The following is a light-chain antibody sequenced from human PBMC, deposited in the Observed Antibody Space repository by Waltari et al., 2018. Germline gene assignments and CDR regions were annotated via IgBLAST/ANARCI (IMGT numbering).Light chain of an antibody. CDR3: QQYNNWPRRL. CDR1: QSVSSN. Sequence: EIVMTQSPATLSVSPGERATLSCRASQSVSSNLAWYQQKPGQAPRLLIHGASTRATGIPARFSGSGSGTEFTLTISSLQSEDFAVYYCQQYNNWPRRLFGQGTKLEIK. CDR2: GAS. J-gene: IGKJ2*01. V-gene: IGKV3-15*01.